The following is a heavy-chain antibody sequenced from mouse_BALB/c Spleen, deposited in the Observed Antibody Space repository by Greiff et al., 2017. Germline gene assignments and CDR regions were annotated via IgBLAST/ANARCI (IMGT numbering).Heavy chain of an antibody. CDR2: ISYSGST. V-gene: IGHV3-2*02. J-gene: IGHJ1*01. Sequence: EVQLQQSGPGLVKPSQSLSLTCTVTGYSITSDYAWNWIRQFPGNKLEWMGYISYSGSTSYNPSLKSRISITRDTSKNQFFLQLNSVTTEDTATYYGARREYGNYVSYWYFDVWGAGTTVTVSS. D-gene: IGHD2-10*02. CDR1: GYSITSDYA. CDR3: ARREYGNYVSYWYFDV.